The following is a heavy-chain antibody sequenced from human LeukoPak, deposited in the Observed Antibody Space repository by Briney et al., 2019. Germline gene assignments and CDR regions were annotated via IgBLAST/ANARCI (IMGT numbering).Heavy chain of an antibody. CDR3: ARDLMGYNYFYMDV. CDR1: GFTFISYN. D-gene: IGHD3-9*01. Sequence: GGSLRLSCAASGFTFISYNMNWVRQAPGKGLEWVSSISSSSDYIYYADSVKGRFTISRDNAKNSLYLQMNSLRAEDTAVYYCARDLMGYNYFYMDVWGKGNTVTVSS. J-gene: IGHJ6*03. V-gene: IGHV3-21*01. CDR2: ISSSSDYI.